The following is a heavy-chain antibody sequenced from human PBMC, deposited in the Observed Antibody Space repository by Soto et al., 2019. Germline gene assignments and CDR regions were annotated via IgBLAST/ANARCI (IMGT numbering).Heavy chain of an antibody. CDR1: GGTFSSYA. D-gene: IGHD6-19*01. Sequence: GASVKVSCKGSGGTFSSYAISWVRQAPGQGLEWMGGIIPIFGTANYAQKFQGRVTITADESTSTAYMELSSLRSEDTAVYYCARVCLAKAVAGTHGMEVWGQGTTVTVSS. CDR2: IIPIFGTA. J-gene: IGHJ6*02. V-gene: IGHV1-69*13. CDR3: ARVCLAKAVAGTHGMEV.